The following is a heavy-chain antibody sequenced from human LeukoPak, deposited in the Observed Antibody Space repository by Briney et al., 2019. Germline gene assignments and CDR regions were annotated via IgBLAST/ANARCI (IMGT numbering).Heavy chain of an antibody. CDR1: GDSVSSNSVT. J-gene: IGHJ4*02. D-gene: IGHD6-19*01. CDR2: TYYRSKWSN. CDR3: ARDWYSSGWYRFDY. V-gene: IGHV6-1*01. Sequence: SQTLSLTCAISGDSVSSNSVTWNWIRQSPSRGLEWLGRTYYRSKWSNDYAVSVQSRITTNPDTSKNQISLQLNSVTPEDTAVYYCARDWYSSGWYRFDYWGQGTLVTVSS.